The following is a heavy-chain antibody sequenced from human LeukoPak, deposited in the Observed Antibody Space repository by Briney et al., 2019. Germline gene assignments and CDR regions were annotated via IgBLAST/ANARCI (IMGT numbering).Heavy chain of an antibody. CDR1: GGTFSSYA. CDR3: ARDPLAASAPGYFDY. CDR2: IIPIFTTT. D-gene: IGHD6-13*01. J-gene: IGHJ4*02. V-gene: IGHV1-69*01. Sequence: SVKVSCKASGGTFSSYAISWVRQAPGQGLEWMGGIIPIFTTTNYAQKFRGRVTITAHESTSTAYLELSSLTSEDTAVYYCARDPLAASAPGYFDYWGQGTLVTVSA.